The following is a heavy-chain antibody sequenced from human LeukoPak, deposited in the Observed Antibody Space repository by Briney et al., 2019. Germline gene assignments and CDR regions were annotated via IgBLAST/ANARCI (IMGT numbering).Heavy chain of an antibody. CDR2: IYYSGST. CDR3: ARGHTVVDY. D-gene: IGHD4-11*01. CDR1: GGSISSYY. Sequence: SETLSLTCTASGGSISSYYWSWIRQPPGKGLEWIGYIYYSGSTNYNPSLKSRVTTSVDTSKNQFSLKLSSVTAADTAVYYCARGHTVVDYWGQGTLVTVSS. V-gene: IGHV4-59*01. J-gene: IGHJ4*02.